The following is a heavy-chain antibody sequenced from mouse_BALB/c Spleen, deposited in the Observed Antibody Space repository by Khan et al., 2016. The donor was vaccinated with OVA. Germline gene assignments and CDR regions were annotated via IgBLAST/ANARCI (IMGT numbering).Heavy chain of an antibody. CDR3: ARDRIDY. J-gene: IGHJ2*01. V-gene: IGHV1-7*01. Sequence: QIQLVQSGAELAKPGASVKMSCKASGYTFTTYWMHWVKQRPGQGLEWIGYINPTSGYTDYNQKFKDKATLTADKSSSKAYMQLSSLTSDDSAVYYCARDRIDYGGQGTTLTVSS. CDR1: GYTFTTYW. CDR2: INPTSGYT.